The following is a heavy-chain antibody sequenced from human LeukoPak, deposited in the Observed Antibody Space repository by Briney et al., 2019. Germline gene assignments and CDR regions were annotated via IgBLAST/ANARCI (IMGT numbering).Heavy chain of an antibody. CDR3: ARDPIVGATPWDYYYYGMDV. V-gene: IGHV1-18*01. CDR1: GYTFTSYG. CDR2: ISAYNGNT. J-gene: IGHJ6*02. D-gene: IGHD1-26*01. Sequence: ASVKVSCKASGYTFTSYGISWVRQAPGQGLEWMGWISAYNGNTNYAQKLQGRVTMTTDTSTSTAYMELRSLRSDDTAVYYCARDPIVGATPWDYYYYGMDVWGQGTTVTVSS.